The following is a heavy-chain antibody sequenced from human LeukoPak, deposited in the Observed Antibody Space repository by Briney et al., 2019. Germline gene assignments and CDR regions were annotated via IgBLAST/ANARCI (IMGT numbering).Heavy chain of an antibody. CDR1: GHTFSRSY. CDR3: AKGLHYNILTGFRRIYYFES. D-gene: IGHD3-9*01. CDR2: INPSGTWT. Sequence: GASVKVSCKASGHTFSRSYMHWVRQAPGQGLEWMGVINPSGTWTSYAQKFRGRITMTRDMSTSTDYMELRSLGFEDTAVYYCAKGLHYNILTGFRRIYYFESWGQGTLVTVSS. J-gene: IGHJ4*02. V-gene: IGHV1-46*01.